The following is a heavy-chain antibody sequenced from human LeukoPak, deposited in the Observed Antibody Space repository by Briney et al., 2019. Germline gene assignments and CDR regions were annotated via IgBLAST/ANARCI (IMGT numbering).Heavy chain of an antibody. D-gene: IGHD4-17*01. CDR3: NTDGDYGDYVDS. J-gene: IGHJ4*02. CDR1: GFTFNLAW. CDR2: IKNKIDGGTT. Sequence: GGSLRLSCAASGFTFNLAWINWVRQAPGKGLEWVGRIKNKIDGGTTDYAAPVKGRFTISRDDSKNTVYLQMDSLKSEDTALYYCNTDGDYGDYVDSWGQGTLVTVSS. V-gene: IGHV3-15*07.